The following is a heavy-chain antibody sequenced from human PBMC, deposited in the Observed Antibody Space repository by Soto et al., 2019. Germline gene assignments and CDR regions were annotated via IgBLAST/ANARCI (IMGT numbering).Heavy chain of an antibody. CDR2: ISSSGDNI. CDR1: GFSFSDHS. J-gene: IGHJ4*02. D-gene: IGHD2-21*02. CDR3: ARLPKGSLVTA. V-gene: IGHV3-48*02. Sequence: PGGSLRLSCVGSGFSFSDHSMNWVRRAPGKGLQWVSYISSSGDNIHYADSVEGRFTVSRDNAKNTLFLRMNSLRDDDTAMYYCARLPKGSLVTAWGQGTLVTVSS.